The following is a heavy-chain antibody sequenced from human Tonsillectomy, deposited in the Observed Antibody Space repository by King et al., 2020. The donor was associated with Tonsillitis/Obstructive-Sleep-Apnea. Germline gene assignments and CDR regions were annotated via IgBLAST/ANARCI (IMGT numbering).Heavy chain of an antibody. CDR1: GGSISSYY. D-gene: IGHD5-12*01. CDR3: AREGLRDAFDI. V-gene: IGHV4-59*01. J-gene: IGHJ3*02. CDR2: IYYTGST. Sequence: QLQESGPGLVKPSETLSLTCTVSGGSISSYYWSWIRQPPGKGLECIGYIYYTGSTNYNPSPKSRVTISVDTSKNQFSLKLGSVTAADTAVYYCAREGLRDAFDIWGQGTMVTVSS.